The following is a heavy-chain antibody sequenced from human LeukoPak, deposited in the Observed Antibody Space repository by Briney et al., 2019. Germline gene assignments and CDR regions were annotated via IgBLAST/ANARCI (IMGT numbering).Heavy chain of an antibody. V-gene: IGHV3-23*01. D-gene: IGHD3-10*01. CDR1: GFTFNNYA. J-gene: IGHJ4*02. CDR3: AKSSEASSAGEGDY. CDR2: ISGSGDRT. Sequence: GGSLRLSCAASGFTFNNYAMSWFRQTPGKGLEWVSAISGSGDRTYYADSVKGRFTISRDNSKNTLYLQMNSLRAEDTAVYYCAKSSEASSAGEGDYWGQGTLVTVSS.